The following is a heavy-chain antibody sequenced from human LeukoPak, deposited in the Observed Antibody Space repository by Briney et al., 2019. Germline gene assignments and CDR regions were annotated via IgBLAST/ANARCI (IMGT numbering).Heavy chain of an antibody. CDR1: GFTFSSYA. V-gene: IGHV3-23*01. D-gene: IGHD2-15*01. Sequence: PGGSLRLSCAASGFTFSSYAMSWVRQAPEKGLEWVSTISGSGGSTYYTDSVRGRFTISRDNSKNTLYLQMNSLRAEDTAVYYCARDRHIVVASARNGGDWFDPWGQGTLVTVSS. CDR3: ARDRHIVVASARNGGDWFDP. J-gene: IGHJ5*02. CDR2: ISGSGGST.